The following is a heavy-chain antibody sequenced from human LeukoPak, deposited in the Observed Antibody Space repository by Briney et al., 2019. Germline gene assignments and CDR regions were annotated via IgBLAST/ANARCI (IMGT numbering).Heavy chain of an antibody. J-gene: IGHJ4*02. D-gene: IGHD3-9*01. V-gene: IGHV4-34*01. CDR1: GGSFSGYY. Sequence: SETLSLTCAVYGGSFSGYYWSWIRQPPGKGLEWVGEINHSGSTNYNPSLKRRVTISVDTSTNQFSLKLSSVTAADTAVYYCARGLRYFDWFHFDYWGQGTLVTVSS. CDR3: ARGLRYFDWFHFDY. CDR2: INHSGST.